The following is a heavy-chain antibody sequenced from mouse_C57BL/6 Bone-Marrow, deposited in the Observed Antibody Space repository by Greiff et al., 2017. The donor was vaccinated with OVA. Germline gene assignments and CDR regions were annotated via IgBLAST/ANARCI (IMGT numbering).Heavy chain of an antibody. CDR1: GYTFTSYW. D-gene: IGHD1-1*02. Sequence: VQLQQPGAELVRPGASVKLSCKASGYTFTSYWMPWVKQRPGQGLEWIGVIDPSDGYTNYNQKFKGKATLTVDTSSSTAYMQLSSLTSEDSAVYYCATAHYYGGAWFAYWGQGTLVTVSA. CDR3: ATAHYYGGAWFAY. V-gene: IGHV1-59*01. J-gene: IGHJ3*01. CDR2: IDPSDGYT.